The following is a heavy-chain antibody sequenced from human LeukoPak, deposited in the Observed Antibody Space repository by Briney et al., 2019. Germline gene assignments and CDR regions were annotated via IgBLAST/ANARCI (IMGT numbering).Heavy chain of an antibody. Sequence: PGGSLRLSCAASGFTFSSYAMSWVRQAPGKGLEWVSAISGSGGSTYYADSVRGRFTISRDNSKNTLYLQMNSLRAEDTAVYYCAKTSSSRGYFDYWGQGTLVTVSS. D-gene: IGHD6-6*01. J-gene: IGHJ4*02. CDR1: GFTFSSYA. CDR3: AKTSSSRGYFDY. CDR2: ISGSGGST. V-gene: IGHV3-23*01.